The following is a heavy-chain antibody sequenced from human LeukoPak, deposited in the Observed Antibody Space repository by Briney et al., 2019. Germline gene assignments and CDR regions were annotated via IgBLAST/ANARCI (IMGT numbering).Heavy chain of an antibody. CDR1: GFTFDDYA. Sequence: GGSLRLSCAASGFTFDDYAMHWVRQAPAKGLEWVSGISWNSGSIGYADSVKGRFTISRDNAKNSLYLQMNSLRAEDTALYYCAKDRWYYDSSGYYSSWGQGTLVTVSS. V-gene: IGHV3-9*01. CDR2: ISWNSGSI. CDR3: AKDRWYYDSSGYYSS. J-gene: IGHJ5*02. D-gene: IGHD3-22*01.